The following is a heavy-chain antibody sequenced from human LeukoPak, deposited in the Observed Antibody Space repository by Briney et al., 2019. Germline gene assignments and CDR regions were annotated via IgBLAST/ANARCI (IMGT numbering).Heavy chain of an antibody. J-gene: IGHJ4*02. V-gene: IGHV4-59*08. Sequence: SETLSLTCTVSGDSLSSHYWSWIRQPPGKGLEWIGYIYGSGSTHYDPSLTSRVTTIEDTSKNQFSLKLTSVTAADTAVYYCARNVGWYSHDSWGQGTLVTVSS. CDR3: ARNVGWYSHDS. D-gene: IGHD6-19*01. CDR1: GDSLSSHY. CDR2: IYGSGST.